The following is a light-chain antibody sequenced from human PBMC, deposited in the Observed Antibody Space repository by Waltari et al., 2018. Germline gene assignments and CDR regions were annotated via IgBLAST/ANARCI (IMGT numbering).Light chain of an antibody. J-gene: IGKJ2*01. CDR2: WAS. V-gene: IGKV4-1*01. CDR1: QNILYTSNNKYY. Sequence: DIALSQSPDSLAVSLGERATITCKSSQNILYTSNNKYYLAWYQQTPGQPPKMVIDWASTRQSGVPDRFSGSVSGTDITLTISSLQAEDASVYYCQQYFSPPYTFGQGTKVEIK. CDR3: QQYFSPPYT.